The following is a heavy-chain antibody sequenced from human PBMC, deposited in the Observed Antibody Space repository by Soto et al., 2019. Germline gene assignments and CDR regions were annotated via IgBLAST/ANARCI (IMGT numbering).Heavy chain of an antibody. V-gene: IGHV1-18*01. J-gene: IGHJ5*02. Sequence: GASVKVSCKASGYTFTSYGISWVRQAPGQGLEWMGWISAHNGNTNYAQKLQGRVTMTRDTSISTAYMELSRLRSDDTAVYYCARGAVYTIVTVAARNWFDPWGQGTLVTVSS. D-gene: IGHD3-9*01. CDR1: GYTFTSYG. CDR2: ISAHNGNT. CDR3: ARGAVYTIVTVAARNWFDP.